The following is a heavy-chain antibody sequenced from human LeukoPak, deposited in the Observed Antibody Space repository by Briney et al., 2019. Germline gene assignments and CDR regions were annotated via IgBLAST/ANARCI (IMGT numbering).Heavy chain of an antibody. D-gene: IGHD6-6*01. Sequence: GASVKVSCKASGYTFTGYYMHWVRQAPGQGLEWMGWVNPNSGGTNYAQKFQGRVTMTRDTSISTAYMELSRLRSDDTAVYYCARAAQGDSGQFDYWGQGTLVTVSS. CDR1: GYTFTGYY. J-gene: IGHJ4*02. V-gene: IGHV1-2*02. CDR3: ARAAQGDSGQFDY. CDR2: VNPNSGGT.